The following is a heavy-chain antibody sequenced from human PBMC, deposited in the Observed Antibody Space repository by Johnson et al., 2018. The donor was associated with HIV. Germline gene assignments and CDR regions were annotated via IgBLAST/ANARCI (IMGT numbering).Heavy chain of an antibody. CDR3: AKEGTYYNFWSGYPKGDDFDI. Sequence: QEQLVESGGGVGQPGRSLKVPCAASGFTFSSYGMHWVRQAPGKGLEWVAFIRYDGSNKYYADSVKGRFTISRDNSKNTLYLQMNSLRAEDTAVYYCAKEGTYYNFWSGYPKGDDFDIWGQGTMVTVSS. D-gene: IGHD3-3*01. J-gene: IGHJ3*02. CDR2: IRYDGSNK. CDR1: GFTFSSYG. V-gene: IGHV3-30*02.